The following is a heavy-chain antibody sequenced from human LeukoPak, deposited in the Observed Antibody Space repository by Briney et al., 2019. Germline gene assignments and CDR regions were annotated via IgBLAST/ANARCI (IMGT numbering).Heavy chain of an antibody. D-gene: IGHD7-27*01. CDR2: ISGSGGST. CDR3: AKDDVPSNWGTLGLFDY. V-gene: IGHV3-23*01. CDR1: GFTFSSYA. Sequence: QPGGSLRLSCAASGFTFSSYAMNWVRQAPGKGLEWVSAISGSGGSTYYADSVKGRFTISRDNSKNTVYLQMNSPRAEDTAVYYCAKDDVPSNWGTLGLFDYWGQGTLVTVSS. J-gene: IGHJ4*02.